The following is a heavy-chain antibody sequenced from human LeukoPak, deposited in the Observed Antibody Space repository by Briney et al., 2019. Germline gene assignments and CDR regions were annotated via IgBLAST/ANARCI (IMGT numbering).Heavy chain of an antibody. Sequence: QAGGSLRLSCAASGFTFSSYAMSWVRQAPGKGLEWVSAISGSGGSTYYADSVKGRFTISRDNAKNSLYLQMNSLRAEDTAVYYCARAPISSIAAAGRVRRFQHWGQGTLVTVSS. CDR3: ARAPISSIAAAGRVRRFQH. D-gene: IGHD6-13*01. CDR1: GFTFSSYA. J-gene: IGHJ1*01. CDR2: ISGSGGST. V-gene: IGHV3-23*01.